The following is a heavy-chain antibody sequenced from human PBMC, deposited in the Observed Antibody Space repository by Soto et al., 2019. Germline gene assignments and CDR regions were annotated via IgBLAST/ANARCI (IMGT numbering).Heavy chain of an antibody. V-gene: IGHV3-23*01. CDR2: ISGSGDNT. CDR1: GFTFSYYA. J-gene: IGHJ6*02. CDR3: AKGESSSSGVYHYYGMDV. Sequence: GVLRLSCAGSGFTFSYYAMSWVRQAPGKGLEWVSAISGSGDNTYYADSVKGRFTISRDNSKNTLSLQMNSLRAEDTAVYYCAKGESSSSGVYHYYGMDVWGQGTTVTVSS. D-gene: IGHD6-6*01.